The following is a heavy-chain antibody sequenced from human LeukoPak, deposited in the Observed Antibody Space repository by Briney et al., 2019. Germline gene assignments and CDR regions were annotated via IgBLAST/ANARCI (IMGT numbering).Heavy chain of an antibody. CDR2: MNPNSGNT. D-gene: IGHD3-22*01. V-gene: IGHV1-8*01. J-gene: IGHJ4*02. CDR1: GYTFTSYD. Sequence: ASVTVSCTASGYTFTSYDINWVRQATGQGLEWMGWMNPNSGNTGYAQKFQGRVTMTRNTSISTAYMELSSLRSEDTAVYYCARGTDDTPWGFDYWGQGTLVTVSS. CDR3: ARGTDDTPWGFDY.